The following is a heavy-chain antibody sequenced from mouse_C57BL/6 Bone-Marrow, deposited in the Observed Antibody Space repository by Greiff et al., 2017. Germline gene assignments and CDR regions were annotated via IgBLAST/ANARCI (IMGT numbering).Heavy chain of an antibody. D-gene: IGHD1-1*01. Sequence: VQLQQSGPELVKPGASVKISCKASGYAFSSSWMNWVKQRPGKGLEWIGRIYPGDGDTNYNGKFKGKATLTADKSSSTAYMQLSSLTSEDSAVYFCAREGSSTFDYWGQGTTRTVSS. CDR2: IYPGDGDT. V-gene: IGHV1-82*01. CDR3: AREGSSTFDY. J-gene: IGHJ2*01. CDR1: GYAFSSSW.